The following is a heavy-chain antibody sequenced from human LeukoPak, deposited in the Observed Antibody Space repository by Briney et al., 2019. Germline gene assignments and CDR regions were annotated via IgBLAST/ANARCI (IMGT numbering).Heavy chain of an antibody. CDR1: GFTFSSYG. CDR2: ISYDGSNK. Sequence: GGSLRLSCAASGFTFSSYGMHWVRQAPGKGLERVAVISYDGSNKYYADSVKGRFTISRDNSKNTLYLQMNSLRAEDTAVYYCAKLTPRIAVAGTLDYWGRGTLVTVSS. J-gene: IGHJ4*02. CDR3: AKLTPRIAVAGTLDY. V-gene: IGHV3-30*18. D-gene: IGHD6-19*01.